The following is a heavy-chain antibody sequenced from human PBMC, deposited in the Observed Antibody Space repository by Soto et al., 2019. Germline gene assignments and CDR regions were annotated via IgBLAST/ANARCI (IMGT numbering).Heavy chain of an antibody. D-gene: IGHD3-3*01. Sequence: GGSLRLSCAASGFTFSSYAMSWVRQAPGKGLEWVSAISGSGGSTYYADSVKGRFTISRDNSKNTLYLQMNSLRAEDTAVYYCARIYDFWSGYYLFGGMDVWGQGTTVTVSS. J-gene: IGHJ6*02. CDR3: ARIYDFWSGYYLFGGMDV. V-gene: IGHV3-23*01. CDR2: ISGSGGST. CDR1: GFTFSSYA.